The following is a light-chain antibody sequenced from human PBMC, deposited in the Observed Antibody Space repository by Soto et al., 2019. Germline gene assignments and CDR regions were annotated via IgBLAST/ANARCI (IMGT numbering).Light chain of an antibody. Sequence: QSALTQPPSASGSPGQSVTISCTGTSSDVGGYKYVSWYQQHPGKAPKLMIYEVNKRPSGVPDRFSGSKSGNTASLTVSGLQAEDEADYYCSSYAGSNNFVFGTGTKLNVL. CDR1: SSDVGGYKY. V-gene: IGLV2-8*01. CDR2: EVN. J-gene: IGLJ1*01. CDR3: SSYAGSNNFV.